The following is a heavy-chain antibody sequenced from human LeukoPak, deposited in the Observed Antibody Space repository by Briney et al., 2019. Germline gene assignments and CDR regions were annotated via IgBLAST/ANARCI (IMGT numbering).Heavy chain of an antibody. CDR1: GFTFSNYA. V-gene: IGHV3-23*01. CDR2: ISETGGTI. Sequence: GGSLRLSCAPSGFTFSNYAMSWVRQAPGKGLEWVSAISETGGTIHYADSVRGRFTISRDNSKNTLYLQMNSLRAEDTAVYYCARNEGFDYWGQGTLVTVSS. CDR3: ARNEGFDY. D-gene: IGHD1-1*01. J-gene: IGHJ4*02.